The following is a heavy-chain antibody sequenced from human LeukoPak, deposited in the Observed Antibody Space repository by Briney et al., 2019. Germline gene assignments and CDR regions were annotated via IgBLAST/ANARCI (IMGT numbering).Heavy chain of an antibody. CDR3: ARDVDYSDYGFDY. CDR1: GFTFSSYS. CDR2: ISSSSSTI. V-gene: IGHV3-48*01. J-gene: IGHJ4*02. D-gene: IGHD4-11*01. Sequence: GGSLRLSCATSGFTFSSYSMNWVRQAPGKGLEWVSYISSSSSTIYYADSVKGRFTISRDNAKNSLYLQMNSLRAEDTAVYYCARDVDYSDYGFDYWGQGTLVTVSS.